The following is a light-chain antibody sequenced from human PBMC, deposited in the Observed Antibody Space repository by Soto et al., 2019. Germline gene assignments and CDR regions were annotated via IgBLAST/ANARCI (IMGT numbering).Light chain of an antibody. Sequence: QSALTQPASVSGSPGQSITISCTGTSSDIGGYNYVSWYQQHPGKAPKLIIYDVSNRPSGVSNRFSGSKSGNTASLTISGLQAEDEADYYCSSYRSSTSPVVFGGGTTLTVL. CDR3: SSYRSSTSPVV. CDR1: SSDIGGYNY. CDR2: DVS. V-gene: IGLV2-14*03. J-gene: IGLJ2*01.